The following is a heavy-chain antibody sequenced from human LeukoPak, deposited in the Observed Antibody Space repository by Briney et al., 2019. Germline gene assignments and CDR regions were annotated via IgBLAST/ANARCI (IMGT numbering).Heavy chain of an antibody. V-gene: IGHV4-34*01. CDR1: GGSVSGYY. Sequence: PSETLSLTCAVYGGSVSGYYWSWIRQPPGKGLEWIGEINHSGSTNYKSSLKSRVTISVDTSKNQFSLKLSSVTAADTAVYYCARGKGSITMIAWGQGTLVTVSS. CDR3: ARGKGSITMIA. D-gene: IGHD3-22*01. J-gene: IGHJ4*02. CDR2: INHSGST.